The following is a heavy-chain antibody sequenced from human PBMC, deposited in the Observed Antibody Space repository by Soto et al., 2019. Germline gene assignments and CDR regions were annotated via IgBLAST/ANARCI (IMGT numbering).Heavy chain of an antibody. D-gene: IGHD3-22*01. CDR1: GFTFSSYA. V-gene: IGHV3-23*01. CDR2: ISGSGGST. J-gene: IGHJ4*02. CDR3: AKAYYYDSSEDFDY. Sequence: GGSLRLSCAASGFTFSSYAMSWVRQAPGKGLEWVSAISGSGGSTYYADSVKGRFTISRDNSKNTLYLQMNSLRAEDTAVYYSAKAYYYDSSEDFDYWGQGTLVTVSS.